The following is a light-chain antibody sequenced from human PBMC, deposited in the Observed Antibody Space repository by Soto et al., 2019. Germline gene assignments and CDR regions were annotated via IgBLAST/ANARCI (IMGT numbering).Light chain of an antibody. CDR1: QAINNN. Sequence: VLTQAPDTLSLSPGERATLSCRASQAINNNVAWYQLKDGQVPRLLIYGASTRAADVPARFSGGGSGTEFTLTISSLQSEDFAEYHCQQYNNWPQTFGQGTKVDIK. V-gene: IGKV3-15*01. CDR3: QQYNNWPQT. CDR2: GAS. J-gene: IGKJ1*01.